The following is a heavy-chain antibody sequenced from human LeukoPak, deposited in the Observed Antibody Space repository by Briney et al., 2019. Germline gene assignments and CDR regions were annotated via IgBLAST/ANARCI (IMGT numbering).Heavy chain of an antibody. Sequence: GGSLRLSCAASGFTFSSYAKHWVRQAPGKGLEWVAVISYDGSNKYYADSVKGRFTISRDNSKNTLYLQMNSLRAEDTAVYYCARAASTYSSRLDYWGQGTLVTVSS. CDR3: ARAASTYSSRLDY. CDR2: ISYDGSNK. D-gene: IGHD6-13*01. J-gene: IGHJ4*02. CDR1: GFTFSSYA. V-gene: IGHV3-30-3*01.